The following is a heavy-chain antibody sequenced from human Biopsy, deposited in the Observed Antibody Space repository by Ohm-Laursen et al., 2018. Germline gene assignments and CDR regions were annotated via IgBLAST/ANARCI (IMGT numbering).Heavy chain of an antibody. CDR2: ISGTSADI. D-gene: IGHD4-17*01. CDR1: GFRFSDNY. V-gene: IGHV3-11*01. Sequence: SLRLSCAASGFRFSDNYMSWMRQAPGKGLEWLSYISGTSADIAYADSVKGRFTISRDNAQNSLFLQMSSLRADDTAVYYCALAAAQTVTHFDYWGQGTLVTVSS. J-gene: IGHJ4*02. CDR3: ALAAAQTVTHFDY.